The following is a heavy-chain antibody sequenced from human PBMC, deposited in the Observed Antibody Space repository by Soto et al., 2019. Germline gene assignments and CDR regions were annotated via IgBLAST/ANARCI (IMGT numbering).Heavy chain of an antibody. V-gene: IGHV4-39*01. J-gene: IGHJ6*02. CDR1: GGSISSSSYY. D-gene: IGHD3-3*01. Sequence: PSETLSLTCTVSGGSISSSSYYWGWIRQPPGKGLEWIGSIYYSGSTYYNPSLKSRVTISVATSKNQFSLKLSSVTAADTAVYCRASITIDYYYDMEEGCQETTDTASS. CDR2: IYYSGST. CDR3: ASITIDYYYDMEE.